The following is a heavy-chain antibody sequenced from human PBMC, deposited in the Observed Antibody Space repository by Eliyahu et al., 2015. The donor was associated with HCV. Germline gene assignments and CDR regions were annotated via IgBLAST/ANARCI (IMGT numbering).Heavy chain of an antibody. V-gene: IGHV4-34*01. CDR3: ARFRYCSSTSCQLNWFDP. D-gene: IGHD2-2*01. CDR1: GGSFSGYY. CDR2: INHSGST. Sequence: QVQLQQWGAGLLKPSETLSLTCAVYGGSFSGYYWSWIRQPPGKGLEWIGEINHSGSTNYNPSLKSRVTISVDTSKNQFSLKLSSVTAADTAVYYCARFRYCSSTSCQLNWFDPWGQGTLVTVSS. J-gene: IGHJ5*02.